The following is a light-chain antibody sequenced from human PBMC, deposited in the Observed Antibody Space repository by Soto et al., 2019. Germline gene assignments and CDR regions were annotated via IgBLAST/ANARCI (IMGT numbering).Light chain of an antibody. CDR2: GTS. J-gene: IGKJ1*01. CDR3: QQYGGSPWT. Sequence: EIVLTQSPGTLSLSPGERATLSRRASQRISISYLAWYQQRPGQAPSLLIYGTSSRATGIPDRFSGSGSGTDFTLTISRLEPEDFAVYYCQQYGGSPWTFGQGTKVEIK. CDR1: QRISISY. V-gene: IGKV3-20*01.